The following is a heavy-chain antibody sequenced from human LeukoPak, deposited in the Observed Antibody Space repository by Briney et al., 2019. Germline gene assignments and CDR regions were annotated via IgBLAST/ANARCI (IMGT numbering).Heavy chain of an antibody. J-gene: IGHJ4*02. D-gene: IGHD3-9*01. CDR1: GYTFTSYY. V-gene: IGHV1-46*01. CDR2: INPSGGST. Sequence: ASVKVSFKASGYTFTSYYMHWVRQAPGQGLEWMGIINPSGGSTSYAQKFQGRVTMTRDTSTSTVYMELSSLRSEDTAVYYCARDDIKGEEGSYYFDYWGQGTLVTVSS. CDR3: ARDDIKGEEGSYYFDY.